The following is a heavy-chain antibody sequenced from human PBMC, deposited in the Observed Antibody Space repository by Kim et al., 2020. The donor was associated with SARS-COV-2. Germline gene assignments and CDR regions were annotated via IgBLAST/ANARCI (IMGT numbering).Heavy chain of an antibody. J-gene: IGHJ4*02. V-gene: IGHV1-18*01. CDR2: ISPYNGNT. D-gene: IGHD3-10*01. CDR1: GYTFTNYG. Sequence: ASVKVSCKASGYTFTNYGISWVRQAPGQGLEWMGWISPYNGNTKYPQKLQGRVTMTTDTSTSTAYMDLRSLRFDDTAMYYCAREAGDYYGSGSYDYWGQGTLVTVSS. CDR3: AREAGDYYGSGSYDY.